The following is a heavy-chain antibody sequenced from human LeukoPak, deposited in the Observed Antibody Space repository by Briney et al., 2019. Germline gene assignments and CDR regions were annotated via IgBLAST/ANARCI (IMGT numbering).Heavy chain of an antibody. D-gene: IGHD5-24*01. V-gene: IGHV1-24*01. CDR3: AREMATIADESGHYGMDV. J-gene: IGHJ6*02. CDR2: FDPEDGET. CDR1: GYTLTELS. Sequence: ASVKVSCKVSGYTLTELSMHWVRQAPGKGLEWMGGFDPEDGETIYAQKFQGRVTMTEDTSTDTAYMELSSLRSEDTAVYYCAREMATIADESGHYGMDVWGQGTTVTVSS.